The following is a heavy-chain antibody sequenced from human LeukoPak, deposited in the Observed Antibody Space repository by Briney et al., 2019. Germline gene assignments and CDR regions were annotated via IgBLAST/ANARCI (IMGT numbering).Heavy chain of an antibody. D-gene: IGHD5-24*01. CDR1: GGSITSGDYY. J-gene: IGHJ4*02. V-gene: IGHV4-30-4*01. Sequence: SETLSLTCTVSGGSITSGDYYWSWIRQPPGKGLEWIGHIYYSGSTYYNPSLKSRVIISIDTSKNQFSLKVRSVTAADTAVYYCASLKEMATLLFDYWGQGTLVTVSS. CDR3: ASLKEMATLLFDY. CDR2: IYYSGST.